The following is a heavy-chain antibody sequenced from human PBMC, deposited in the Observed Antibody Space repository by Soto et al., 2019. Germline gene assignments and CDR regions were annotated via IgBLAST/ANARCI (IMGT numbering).Heavy chain of an antibody. CDR2: ISSTGNTI. V-gene: IGHV3-48*01. D-gene: IGHD2-8*02. Sequence: EVQLVESGGGLVQPGGSLRLSCAASGFTFSTYSRNWVRQAPGKGLEWVSYISSTGNTIYYPDSVKGRFTISRDTAKKSLYLQMNSLRAEDTAVYYCARSGYFDYWGQGTLVTVSS. CDR1: GFTFSTYS. J-gene: IGHJ4*02. CDR3: ARSGYFDY.